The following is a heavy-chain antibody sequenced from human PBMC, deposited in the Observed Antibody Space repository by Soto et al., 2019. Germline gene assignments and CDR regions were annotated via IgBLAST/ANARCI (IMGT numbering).Heavy chain of an antibody. Sequence: GGSLRLSCAASGFTFSSYGMHWVRQAPGKGLEWVAVISYDGSNKYYADSVKGRFTISRDNSKNTLYLQMNSLRAEDTAVYYCAKDVVVGATTGLGDYYYYGMDVWGQGTTVTVSS. CDR2: ISYDGSNK. J-gene: IGHJ6*02. CDR3: AKDVVVGATTGLGDYYYYGMDV. CDR1: GFTFSSYG. V-gene: IGHV3-30*18. D-gene: IGHD1-26*01.